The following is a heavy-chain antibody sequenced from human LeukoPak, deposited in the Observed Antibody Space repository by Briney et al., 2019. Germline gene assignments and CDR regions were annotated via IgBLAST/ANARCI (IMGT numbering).Heavy chain of an antibody. J-gene: IGHJ6*03. CDR3: AREYSGSGWDYYYYSYYYMDV. D-gene: IGHD6-13*01. CDR1: GFTFSSYA. Sequence: GGSLRLSCAASGFTFSSYAMSWVRQAPGKGLEWVSAISGSGGSTYYADSVKGRFTISRDNSKNTLYLQMNSLRAEDTAVYYCAREYSGSGWDYYYYSYYYMDVWGKGTTVTASS. V-gene: IGHV3-23*01. CDR2: ISGSGGST.